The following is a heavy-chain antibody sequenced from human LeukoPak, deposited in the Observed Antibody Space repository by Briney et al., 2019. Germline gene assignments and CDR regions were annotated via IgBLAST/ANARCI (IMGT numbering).Heavy chain of an antibody. CDR3: ARRSSGWYYFDY. Sequence: GASLKISSKSSGSCFTSYWISWGRRLPGKGLEGRGIIYHGDSNTKYSPSFQGQVTISADKSISTAYLQWSSLKASDTAMYYCARRSSGWYYFDYWGQGTLVTVSS. J-gene: IGHJ4*02. CDR2: IYHGDSNT. CDR1: GSCFTSYW. D-gene: IGHD6-19*01. V-gene: IGHV5-51*01.